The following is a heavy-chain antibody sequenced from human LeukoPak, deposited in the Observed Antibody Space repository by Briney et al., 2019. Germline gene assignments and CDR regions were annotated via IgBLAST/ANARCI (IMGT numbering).Heavy chain of an antibody. Sequence: SETLSLTCTVSGVSISSYYWSWIRQPAGKGLEWIGRIHTSGSTNYNPSLKSRVTMSVDTSKNQFSLKLSSVTAADTAVYYCARVIAVRGVIITKYHFYYMDVWGKGTTVTVSS. CDR1: GVSISSYY. CDR3: ARVIAVRGVIITKYHFYYMDV. CDR2: IHTSGST. J-gene: IGHJ6*03. D-gene: IGHD3-10*01. V-gene: IGHV4-4*07.